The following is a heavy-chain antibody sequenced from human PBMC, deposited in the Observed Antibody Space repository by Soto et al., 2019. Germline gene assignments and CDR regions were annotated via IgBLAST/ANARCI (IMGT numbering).Heavy chain of an antibody. D-gene: IGHD1-26*01. J-gene: IGHJ4*02. CDR3: ARDTRGSYDF. V-gene: IGHV3-23*01. CDR2: IFGNGGSI. CDR1: GFTFSTYA. Sequence: PGGSLRLSCAASGFTFSTYAMSWVRQAPGKGLEWVAGIFGNGGSISYADSVKDRFTISRDNSKNTLYLQMNSLKTEDTAVYYCARDTRGSYDFWGQGALVTVSS.